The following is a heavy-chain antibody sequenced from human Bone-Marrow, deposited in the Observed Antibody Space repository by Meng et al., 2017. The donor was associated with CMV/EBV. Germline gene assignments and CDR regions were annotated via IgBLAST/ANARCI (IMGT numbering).Heavy chain of an antibody. CDR3: AKDREAAGSTKSLDD. V-gene: IGHV3-30*02. J-gene: IGHJ4*02. CDR2: IRDDGSNK. Sequence: GGSLRLSCAASGFTFSSDGMHWVRQAPGKGLEWVAFIRDDGSNKYYVDSVKGRFTISRDNSKNTMYLQMNSLRAEDTAVYYCAKDREAAGSTKSLDDWGQGTLVTVSS. D-gene: IGHD6-13*01. CDR1: GFTFSSDG.